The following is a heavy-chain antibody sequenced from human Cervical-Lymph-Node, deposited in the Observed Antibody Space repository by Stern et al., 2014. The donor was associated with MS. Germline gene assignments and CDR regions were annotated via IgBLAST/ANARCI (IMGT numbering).Heavy chain of an antibody. Sequence: VQLVESGGGVVQPGRSLRLSCATSGFILETHGMHWVRQAPGKGLEWVAMISYDGNSQYYADSVKGRFTISRDTFKNTVFLQMSSLRAEDTAIYYCAKDLYGSGWYNYFDTWGLGTLVTVSS. J-gene: IGHJ5*02. V-gene: IGHV3-30*18. CDR1: GFILETHG. D-gene: IGHD6-19*01. CDR3: AKDLYGSGWYNYFDT. CDR2: ISYDGNSQ.